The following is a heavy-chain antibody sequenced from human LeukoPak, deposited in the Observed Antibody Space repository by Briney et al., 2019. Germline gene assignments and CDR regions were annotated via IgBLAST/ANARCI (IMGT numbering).Heavy chain of an antibody. CDR2: IYPGESDT. CDR1: GYIFTDYW. J-gene: IGHJ4*02. CDR3: TRVYYSSSSHHFDY. D-gene: IGHD6-6*01. V-gene: IGHV5-51*01. Sequence: GESLKISCKGSGYIFTDYWIGWVRQMPGKGLEWMGSIYPGESDTRYSPSFQGQVTISGDKSISTAYLQWSSLKASDTAMYYCTRVYYSSSSHHFDYWGQGTLVTVSA.